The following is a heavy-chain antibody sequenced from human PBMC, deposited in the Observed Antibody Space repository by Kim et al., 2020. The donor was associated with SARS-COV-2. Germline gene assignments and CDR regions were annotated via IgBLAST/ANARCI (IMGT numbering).Heavy chain of an antibody. V-gene: IGHV4-31*03. CDR1: GGSISSGGYY. Sequence: SETLSLTCTVSGGSISSGGYYWSWIRQHPGKGLEWIGYIYYSGCTYYNPSLKSRVTISVDTSKNQFSLKLNSVTAADTAVYYCARATGITMIVVVIQAFDIWGQGTMVTVSS. D-gene: IGHD3-22*01. CDR3: ARATGITMIVVVIQAFDI. J-gene: IGHJ3*02. CDR2: IYYSGCT.